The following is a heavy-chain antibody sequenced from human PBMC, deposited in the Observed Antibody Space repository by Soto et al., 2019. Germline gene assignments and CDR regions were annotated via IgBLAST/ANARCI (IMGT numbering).Heavy chain of an antibody. J-gene: IGHJ4*02. Sequence: EVQLVESGGGLVQPGGSLRLSCAASGFTFSSYWMHWVRQAPGKGLVWVSRVNSDGSSTSYADSVKGRFTISRDNAKNTLYLQMNSLRAEDTAINYCACGISTAEVVFDYWGQGTLVTVSS. CDR1: GFTFSSYW. D-gene: IGHD6-13*01. CDR2: VNSDGSST. V-gene: IGHV3-74*01. CDR3: ACGISTAEVVFDY.